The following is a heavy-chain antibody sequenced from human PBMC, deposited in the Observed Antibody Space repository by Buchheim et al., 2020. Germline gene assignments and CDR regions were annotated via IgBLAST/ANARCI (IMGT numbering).Heavy chain of an antibody. Sequence: QLQLQESGPGLVKPSETLSLTCTVSGCSISSSSYYWGWIRQPPGKGLEWIGSIYYSGSTYYNPSLKSRVTISVDTSKNQFSLKLSSVTAADTAVYYCARQNYYGSGSYSNPLNWFDPWGQGTL. D-gene: IGHD3-10*01. CDR2: IYYSGST. J-gene: IGHJ5*02. CDR1: GCSISSSSYY. V-gene: IGHV4-39*01. CDR3: ARQNYYGSGSYSNPLNWFDP.